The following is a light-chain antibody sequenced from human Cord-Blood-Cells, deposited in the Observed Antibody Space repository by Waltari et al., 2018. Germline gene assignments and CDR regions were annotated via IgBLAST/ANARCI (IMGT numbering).Light chain of an antibody. Sequence: QAVLTQPSSLSASPGASASLTCTLRSGINVGTYRIYWYQQKPGSHPQYLLRYKSDSDKQQGSGVPGRFSGSKDASANAGILLISGLQSEDEADYYCMIWHSSAVVFGGGTKLTVL. CDR1: SGINVGTYR. CDR2: YKSDSDK. CDR3: MIWHSSAVV. V-gene: IGLV5-45*02. J-gene: IGLJ2*01.